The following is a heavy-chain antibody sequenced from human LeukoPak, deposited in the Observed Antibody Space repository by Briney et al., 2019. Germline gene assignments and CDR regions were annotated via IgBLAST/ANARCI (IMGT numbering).Heavy chain of an antibody. V-gene: IGHV4-34*01. CDR1: GGSFSGYY. D-gene: IGHD3-22*01. Sequence: SETLSLTCAVYGGSFSGYYWSWIRQPPGRGLEWIGEIDHSGRTNSNAPLKSRVTISVDMSKNQFSLRLSSVTAADTAVYYCARVTRGYYDSSGYVDYWGQGTLVTVSS. J-gene: IGHJ4*02. CDR3: ARVTRGYYDSSGYVDY. CDR2: IDHSGRT.